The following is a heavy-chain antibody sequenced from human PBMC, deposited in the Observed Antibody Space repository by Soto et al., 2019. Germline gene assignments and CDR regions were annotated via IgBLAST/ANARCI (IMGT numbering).Heavy chain of an antibody. D-gene: IGHD3-10*01. J-gene: IGHJ5*02. Sequence: SETLSLTCTVSGGSISSGGYYWSWIRQHQGKGQEWIGYIYYSGSTYYNPSLKSRVTISVDTSKNQFSLMLSSVTAADTAVYYCARDYAVYYYGSGSYYGSGWFDPWGQGTLVTVSS. CDR2: IYYSGST. CDR1: GGSISSGGYY. V-gene: IGHV4-31*03. CDR3: ARDYAVYYYGSGSYYGSGWFDP.